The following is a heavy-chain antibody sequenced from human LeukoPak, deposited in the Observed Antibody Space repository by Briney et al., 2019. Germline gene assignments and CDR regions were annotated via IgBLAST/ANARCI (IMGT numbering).Heavy chain of an antibody. Sequence: GGSLRLSCAASGFTFNSYNMNWVPEAPGKGREWVSYISSGLSTIYHADSVKGRFTISRDNAKTSLYLQMNSLRDEDTAVYYCARDVGGYGTKGSYFDYWGQGTLVTVSS. CDR2: ISSGLSTI. V-gene: IGHV3-48*02. J-gene: IGHJ4*02. CDR1: GFTFNSYN. D-gene: IGHD5-12*01. CDR3: ARDVGGYGTKGSYFDY.